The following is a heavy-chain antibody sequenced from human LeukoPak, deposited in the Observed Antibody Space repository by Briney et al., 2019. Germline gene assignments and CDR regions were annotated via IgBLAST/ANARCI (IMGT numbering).Heavy chain of an antibody. D-gene: IGHD3-10*01. CDR2: IYWDDDK. J-gene: IGHJ4*02. V-gene: IGHV2-5*02. CDR3: AHRHYYASGGHFDY. CDR1: GFSLTTSGMG. Sequence: SGPTLVKPTQTLTLTCTFSGFSLTTSGMGLGWIRQPPGQGLEWLALIYWDDDKHYNPSLKSRLTLTKDTSKNQVVLTMTNMDPVDTATYYCAHRHYYASGGHFDYWGQGTLVTVSS.